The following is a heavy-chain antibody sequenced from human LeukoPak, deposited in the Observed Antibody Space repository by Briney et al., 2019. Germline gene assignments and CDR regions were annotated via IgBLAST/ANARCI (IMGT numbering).Heavy chain of an antibody. V-gene: IGHV1-3*01. D-gene: IGHD2-2*01. CDR1: GYTFSSYS. J-gene: IGHJ6*02. CDR3: ARGSCSSTSCYMDV. CDR2: INAGEGNT. Sequence: ASVKVSCKASGYTFSSYSIHWVRQAPGQRLEWMGWINAGEGNTKYSQKFQGRVTITGDTSASTAYMELSSLRSEDTAVYYCARGSCSSTSCYMDVWGQGTTVTVSS.